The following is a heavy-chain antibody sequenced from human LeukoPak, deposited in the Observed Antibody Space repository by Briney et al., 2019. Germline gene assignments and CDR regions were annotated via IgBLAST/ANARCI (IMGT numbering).Heavy chain of an antibody. Sequence: GGSLRLSCAASGFTFSSYSMSWVRQAPGKGLEWVSSISNSSSYIYYVDSVKGRFTISRDNAKNSLYLQMNSLRAEDTAVYYCSRAGGGYVFGWFDYWGQRTLVTVSS. CDR3: SRAGGGYVFGWFDY. D-gene: IGHD3-16*01. J-gene: IGHJ4*02. V-gene: IGHV3-21*01. CDR2: ISNSSSYI. CDR1: GFTFSSYS.